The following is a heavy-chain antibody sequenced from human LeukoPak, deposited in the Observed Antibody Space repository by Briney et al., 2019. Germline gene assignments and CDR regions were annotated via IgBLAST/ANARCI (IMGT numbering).Heavy chain of an antibody. V-gene: IGHV3-66*01. CDR1: RFTVSSNY. CDR2: IYSGGST. Sequence: GRSLRLSCVASRFTVSSNYMTWVRQAAGKGLEWVSVIYSGGSTYYADSVKGRFTISRDNSKNTLYLQMNSLRAEDTAVYYCATIDYWGQGTLVTVSS. CDR3: ATIDY. J-gene: IGHJ4*02.